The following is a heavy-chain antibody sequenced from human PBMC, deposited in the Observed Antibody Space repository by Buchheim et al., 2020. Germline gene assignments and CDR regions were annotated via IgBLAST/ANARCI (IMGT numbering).Heavy chain of an antibody. CDR2: MKQDGSEK. D-gene: IGHD6-19*01. CDR3: ARDFQVAGTHVYYYYGMDV. CDR1: GFNFNIYW. J-gene: IGHJ6*02. V-gene: IGHV3-7*01. Sequence: EVQLVESGGGLVQPGGSLRLSCAASGFNFNIYWMTWVRQAPGKGLEWVAHMKQDGSEKYYLDSVKGRFTISRDNAKNSLYLQMNSLRADDTAVYYCARDFQVAGTHVYYYYGMDVWGQGTT.